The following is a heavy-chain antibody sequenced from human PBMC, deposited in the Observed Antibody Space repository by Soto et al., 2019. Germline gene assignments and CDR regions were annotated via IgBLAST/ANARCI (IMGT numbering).Heavy chain of an antibody. J-gene: IGHJ4*02. CDR2: IYSGGST. CDR3: ARESIVGATNTFDY. Sequence: GGSLRLSCAASGFTVSSNYMSWVRQAPGKGLEWVSIIYSGGSTYYADSVKGRFTISRDNSKNTLYLQMNSLRAEDTAVYYCARESIVGATNTFDYWGPGTLVTVSS. V-gene: IGHV3-66*01. D-gene: IGHD1-26*01. CDR1: GFTVSSNY.